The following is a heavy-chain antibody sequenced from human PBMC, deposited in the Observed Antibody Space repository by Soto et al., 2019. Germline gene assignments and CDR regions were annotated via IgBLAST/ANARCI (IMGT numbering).Heavy chain of an antibody. CDR1: GFTISGCS. Sequence: PGGSLRLSCEASGFTISGCSMNWVRQAPGKGLEWLAYITIRTGNIVYADSVRGRFTISADNAENSVFLQMNSLRDEDTAVYFCVRDRDLDSDIVHADPWRQRTLVTASS. V-gene: IGHV3-48*02. CDR2: ITIRTGNI. J-gene: IGHJ5*02. D-gene: IGHD2-15*01. CDR3: VRDRDLDSDIVHADP.